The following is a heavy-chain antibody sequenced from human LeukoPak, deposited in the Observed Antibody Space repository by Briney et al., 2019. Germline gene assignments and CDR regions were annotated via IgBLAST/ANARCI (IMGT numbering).Heavy chain of an antibody. CDR2: ISGSGGST. V-gene: IGHV3-23*01. CDR3: AKAADDILTGYYRPYYYYYMDV. Sequence: GGSLRLSCAASGFTFSSYGMSWVRQAPGKGLEWVSAISGSGGSTYYADSVRGRFTISRDNSKNTLYLKMNSLRAEDTAVYYCAKAADDILTGYYRPYYYYYMDVWGKGTTVTVSS. J-gene: IGHJ6*03. CDR1: GFTFSSYG. D-gene: IGHD3-9*01.